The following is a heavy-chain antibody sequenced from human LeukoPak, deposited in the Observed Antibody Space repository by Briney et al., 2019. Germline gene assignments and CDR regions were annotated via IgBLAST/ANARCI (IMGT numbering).Heavy chain of an antibody. CDR3: ARGGYCSGGSCYIFDY. D-gene: IGHD2-15*01. V-gene: IGHV4-31*03. CDR1: GGSISSGGYY. CDR2: IYYSGST. Sequence: SETLSLTCTVSGGSISSGGYYWSWIRQHPGQGLEWIGYIYYSGSTYYNPSLKSRVTISVDTSKNQFSLKLSSVTAADTAVYYCARGGYCSGGSCYIFDYWGQGTLVTVSS. J-gene: IGHJ4*02.